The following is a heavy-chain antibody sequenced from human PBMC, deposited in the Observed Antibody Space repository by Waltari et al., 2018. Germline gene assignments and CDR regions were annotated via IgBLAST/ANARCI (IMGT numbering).Heavy chain of an antibody. J-gene: IGHJ4*02. CDR2: IFFGGGDS. V-gene: IGHV3-30*19. CDR3: AKDAFGNTYLDH. D-gene: IGHD3-10*01. CDR1: GFSLGTYG. Sequence: QVQLVESGGGVVQPGMSLRLSCAASGFSLGTYGVPWVRQAPGKGLEWVALIFFGGGDSFYADSVRGRFTISRDNSKNTLYLDINSLRLDDTAIYYCAKDAFGNTYLDHWGQGTLVTVSS.